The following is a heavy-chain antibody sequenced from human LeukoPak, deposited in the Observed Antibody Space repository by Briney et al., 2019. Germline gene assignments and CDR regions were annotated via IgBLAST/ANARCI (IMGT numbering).Heavy chain of an antibody. CDR1: GFTFSSYG. CDR2: IWYDGSNK. Sequence: GRSLRLSCAASGFTFSSYGMHWVRQAPGKGLEWVAVIWYDGSNKYYADSVKGRFTISRDNSQNTLYLQMNSLRAEDTAVYYCAKPGIYCSGGSCYYFDYWGQGTLVTVSS. V-gene: IGHV3-33*06. J-gene: IGHJ4*02. CDR3: AKPGIYCSGGSCYYFDY. D-gene: IGHD2-15*01.